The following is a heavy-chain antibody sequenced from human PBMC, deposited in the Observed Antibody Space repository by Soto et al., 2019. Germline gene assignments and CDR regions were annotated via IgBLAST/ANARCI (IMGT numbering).Heavy chain of an antibody. Sequence: LVKVSCKASGYAFTSYDSNWVRQATGQGLEWMGWMNPNSGNTGYAQKFQGRVTMTRNTSISTAYMELSSLRSEDTAVYYCARAPGPVNMDVWGKGTTVPVSS. CDR3: ARAPGPVNMDV. D-gene: IGHD3-10*01. CDR2: MNPNSGNT. J-gene: IGHJ6*03. V-gene: IGHV1-8*01. CDR1: GYAFTSYD.